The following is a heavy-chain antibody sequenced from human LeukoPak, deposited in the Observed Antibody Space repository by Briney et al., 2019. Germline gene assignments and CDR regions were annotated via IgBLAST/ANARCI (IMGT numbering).Heavy chain of an antibody. CDR2: ISYDGSNK. Sequence: GGSLRLSCAASGFTFSSYAMHWVRQAPGKGLEWVAVISYDGSNKYYADSVKGRFTISRDNSKNTPYLQMNSLRAEDTAVYYCARISITIFGVVSVPADYWGQGTLVTVSS. D-gene: IGHD3-3*01. CDR3: ARISITIFGVVSVPADY. CDR1: GFTFSSYA. J-gene: IGHJ4*02. V-gene: IGHV3-30*04.